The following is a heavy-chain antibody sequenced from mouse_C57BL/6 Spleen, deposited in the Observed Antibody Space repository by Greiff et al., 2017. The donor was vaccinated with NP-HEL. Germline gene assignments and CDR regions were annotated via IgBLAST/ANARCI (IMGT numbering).Heavy chain of an antibody. CDR3: TRDRGLRGYFDY. V-gene: IGHV1-15*01. CDR2: IDPETGGT. D-gene: IGHD2-2*01. J-gene: IGHJ2*01. Sequence: VQLVESGAELVRPGASVTLSCKASGYTFTDYEMHWVKQTPVHGLEWIGTIDPETGGTAYNQKFKGKAILTADKSSSTAYMELRSLTSEDSAVYYCTRDRGLRGYFDYWGQGTTLTVSS. CDR1: GYTFTDYE.